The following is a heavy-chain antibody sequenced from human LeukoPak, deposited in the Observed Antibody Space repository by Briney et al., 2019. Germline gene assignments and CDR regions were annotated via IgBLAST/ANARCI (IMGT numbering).Heavy chain of an antibody. CDR3: ARDFGIVGTTWGYYFDH. CDR1: GYTLTEIS. V-gene: IGHV1-24*01. D-gene: IGHD1-26*01. J-gene: IGHJ4*02. CDR2: FNPEDDET. Sequence: VASVKVSCKVSGYTLTEISMHWIRQAPGKGLEWMGGFNPEDDETIYAQKFQGRVTMTRDTSTSTVYMELSSLRSEDTAVYFCARDFGIVGTTWGYYFDHWGQGTLVTVSS.